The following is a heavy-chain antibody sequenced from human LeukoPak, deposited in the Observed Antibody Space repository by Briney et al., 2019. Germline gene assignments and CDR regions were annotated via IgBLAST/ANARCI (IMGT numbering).Heavy chain of an antibody. J-gene: IGHJ4*02. CDR1: GRSISSGGYY. Sequence: SETLSLTCTVSGRSISSGGYYWSWIRQHPGKGLEWIGYIYYSGSTYYNPSLKSRVTIPVDTSKNQFSLKLSSVTAADTAVYYCARGQAAYFDYWGQGTLVTVSS. V-gene: IGHV4-31*03. CDR2: IYYSGST. D-gene: IGHD6-25*01. CDR3: ARGQAAYFDY.